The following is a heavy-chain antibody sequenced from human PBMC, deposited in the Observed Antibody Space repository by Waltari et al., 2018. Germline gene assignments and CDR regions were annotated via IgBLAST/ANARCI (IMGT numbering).Heavy chain of an antibody. D-gene: IGHD6-19*01. CDR1: GFTFSSYE. CDR2: ISSIGSTI. J-gene: IGHJ4*02. V-gene: IGHV3-48*03. Sequence: EAQLVESGGGLVQPGGSLRLSCAASGFTFSSYEMNWVRQAPGKGLEWVSNISSIGSTIYDADSLKGRCSISRDNSKNTLYLQLNSLRAEDTAVYYCAKGAGKQCLSPIFDYWGQGTLVTVSS. CDR3: AKGAGKQCLSPIFDY.